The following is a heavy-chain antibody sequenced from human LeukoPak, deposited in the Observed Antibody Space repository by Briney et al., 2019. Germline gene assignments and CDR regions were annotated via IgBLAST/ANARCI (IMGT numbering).Heavy chain of an antibody. Sequence: GGSLRLSCAASGFTFSSYGMHWVRQAPGKGLEWVAVISYDGSNKYYADSVKGRFTISRDNSKNTLYLQMNSLRPEDTAVYYCAKGSYDSSGYQGYWGQGTLVTVSS. CDR3: AKGSYDSSGYQGY. V-gene: IGHV3-30*18. CDR1: GFTFSSYG. J-gene: IGHJ4*02. D-gene: IGHD3-22*01. CDR2: ISYDGSNK.